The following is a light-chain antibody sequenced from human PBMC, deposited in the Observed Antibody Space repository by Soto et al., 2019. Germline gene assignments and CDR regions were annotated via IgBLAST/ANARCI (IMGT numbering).Light chain of an antibody. V-gene: IGLV1-47*01. CDR3: ATWDDSLNVVM. CDR1: RTNIGINY. Sequence: QSVLTQPPSASGTPGQRVTISCSGSRTNIGINYVYWYQQLPGTAPKLLIYRNDQRPSGVPDRFSGSKSGTSVSLAISGLRSEDEADYFCATWDDSLNVVMFGGGTKVTVL. J-gene: IGLJ3*02. CDR2: RND.